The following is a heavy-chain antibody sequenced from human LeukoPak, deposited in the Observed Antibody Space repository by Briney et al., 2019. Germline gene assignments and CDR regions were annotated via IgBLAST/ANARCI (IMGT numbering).Heavy chain of an antibody. J-gene: IGHJ6*02. D-gene: IGHD3-10*01. CDR3: AKVIRGGYGMDV. V-gene: IGHV3-48*02. CDR1: GIPFSRFG. Sequence: GSLRLSCAASGIPFSRFGMKWVRQAPGKGLEWVSYISYSSSLTDYADSVKGRFTISRDNAKNSLSLQLNSLRDEDTAVYFCAKVIRGGYGMDVWGQGTTVTVSS. CDR2: ISYSSSLT.